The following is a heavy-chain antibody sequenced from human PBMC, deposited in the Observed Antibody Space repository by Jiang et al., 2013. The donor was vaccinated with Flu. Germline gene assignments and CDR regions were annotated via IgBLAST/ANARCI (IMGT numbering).Heavy chain of an antibody. CDR2: IYPADSDT. Sequence: SLRISCKGSGYSFTSYWISWVRQMPGKGLEWMGIIYPADSDTRYSPSFQGQVTISADKSTSTAYLQWSSLKASDTAMYYCVRRGDTAMVIGYWGQGTLVTVSS. J-gene: IGHJ4*02. CDR3: VRRGDTAMVIGY. V-gene: IGHV5-51*01. D-gene: IGHD5-18*01. CDR1: GYSFTSYW.